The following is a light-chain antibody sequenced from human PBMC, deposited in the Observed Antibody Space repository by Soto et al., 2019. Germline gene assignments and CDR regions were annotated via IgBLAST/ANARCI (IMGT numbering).Light chain of an antibody. CDR2: GAS. CDR3: QQYNNWPLT. J-gene: IGKJ4*01. V-gene: IGKV3-15*01. CDR1: QSVSSD. Sequence: EMVMTQSPATLSVSPGERATLSCRASQSVSSDLAWYQQKPGQAPRLLIYGASTRATGIPARFSGSGSGTEFTLTISSRQSEDFAVYYCQQYNNWPLTFGGGTKVEIK.